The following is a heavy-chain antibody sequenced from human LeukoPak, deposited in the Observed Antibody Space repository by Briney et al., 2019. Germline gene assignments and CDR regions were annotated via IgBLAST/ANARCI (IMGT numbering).Heavy chain of an antibody. Sequence: SETLSLTCTVSGSSISNYYWTWIRQPAGKGLEWIGRIYTSGDTNYNPSLKTRVTMSVDTSKNQVSLKLSSVTAADTAMYYCARAAEYSSSWYLFDYWGQGILVTVSA. CDR1: GSSISNYY. D-gene: IGHD6-13*01. J-gene: IGHJ4*02. V-gene: IGHV4-4*07. CDR3: ARAAEYSSSWYLFDY. CDR2: IYTSGDT.